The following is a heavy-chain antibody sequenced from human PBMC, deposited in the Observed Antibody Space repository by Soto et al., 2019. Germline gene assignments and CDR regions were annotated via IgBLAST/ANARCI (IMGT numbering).Heavy chain of an antibody. J-gene: IGHJ6*02. V-gene: IGHV5-51*01. CDR1: GYSFTSYW. Sequence: GASLKISCRGSGYSFTSYWIGGVRQMPGKGLECMGIIYPGDSDTRYSPSFQGQVTISADKSISTAYLQWSSLKASDTAMYYCATAIVSGSYPGTPPNTYSGMAFRGQGTTVPVS. D-gene: IGHD3-16*02. CDR3: ATAIVSGSYPGTPPNTYSGMAF. CDR2: IYPGDSDT.